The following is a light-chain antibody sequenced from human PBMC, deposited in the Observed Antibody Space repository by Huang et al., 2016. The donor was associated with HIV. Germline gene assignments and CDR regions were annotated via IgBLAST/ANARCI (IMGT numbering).Light chain of an antibody. V-gene: IGKV3-15*01. CDR2: GAS. J-gene: IGKJ2*01. CDR3: QQHNDWPPYT. CDR1: QSVNLI. Sequence: EIVMTQSPATLSVSPGEIATLSCRASQSVNLILAWSQQKRGQAPSFLLYGASTRATGVLARFSCSGSGTEYTLTISSLQSEDFAVDYCQQHNDWPPYTFGQGTKVDIK.